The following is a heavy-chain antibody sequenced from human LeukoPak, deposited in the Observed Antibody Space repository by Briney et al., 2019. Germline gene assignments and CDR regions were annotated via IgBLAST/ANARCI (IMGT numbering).Heavy chain of an antibody. Sequence: SETLSLTCSVYVGSFSGYHWSWIRQSPGKGLEWIGEINHGGRTTYNPSLKGRATISVDTSNNQVSLKVTSVTAADAAVYYCARTPIQSFGAFSVPFYMDVWATGTTVTVSS. CDR2: INHGGRT. J-gene: IGHJ6*03. D-gene: IGHD3-3*01. V-gene: IGHV4-34*01. CDR1: VGSFSGYH. CDR3: ARTPIQSFGAFSVPFYMDV.